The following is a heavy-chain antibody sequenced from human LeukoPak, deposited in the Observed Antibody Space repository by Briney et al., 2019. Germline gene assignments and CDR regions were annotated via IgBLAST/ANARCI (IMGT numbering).Heavy chain of an antibody. D-gene: IGHD3-22*01. V-gene: IGHV1-2*02. Sequence: GPSVKVSCKASGYTFTGYYMHWVRQAPGQGLEWMGWINPNSGGTNYAQKFQGRVTMTRDTSISTAYMELSRLRSDETAVYYCARDHSSSGYYIWFDPWGQGTLVTVSS. CDR2: INPNSGGT. CDR1: GYTFTGYY. J-gene: IGHJ5*02. CDR3: ARDHSSSGYYIWFDP.